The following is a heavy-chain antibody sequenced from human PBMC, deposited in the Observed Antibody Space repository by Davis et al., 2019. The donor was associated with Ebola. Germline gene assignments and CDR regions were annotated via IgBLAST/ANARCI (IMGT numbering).Heavy chain of an antibody. Sequence: GESLKISCAVSGFNFSSYEMNWVRQAPGKGLEWVSAISGSGGSTYYADSVKGRFTISRDNAKNSLYLQMNSLRAEDTAVYYCARGWWELDPFDYWGQGTLVTVSS. CDR3: ARGWWELDPFDY. V-gene: IGHV3-23*01. CDR2: ISGSGGST. D-gene: IGHD1-26*01. CDR1: GFNFSSYE. J-gene: IGHJ4*02.